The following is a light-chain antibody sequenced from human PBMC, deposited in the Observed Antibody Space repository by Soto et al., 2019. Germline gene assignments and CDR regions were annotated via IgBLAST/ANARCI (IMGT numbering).Light chain of an antibody. CDR3: QQYYSTPSWT. Sequence: DIVMIQSPDSLAVSLGERATINCKSSQSVLYSSNNKNSLAWYQQKPGQSPKLLIYWASTRESGVPDRFSGSGSGTDFTLTISSLQAEDVAVYYGQQYYSTPSWTFGQGTKVEIK. J-gene: IGKJ1*01. CDR1: QSVLYSSNNKNS. V-gene: IGKV4-1*01. CDR2: WAS.